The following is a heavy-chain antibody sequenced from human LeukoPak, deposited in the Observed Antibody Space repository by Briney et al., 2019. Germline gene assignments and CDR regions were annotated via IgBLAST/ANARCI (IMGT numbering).Heavy chain of an antibody. CDR1: GGSISGYY. CDR2: IYYTGRT. CDR3: ARQTDHGDSNY. D-gene: IGHD4-17*01. Sequence: PSGTLSLTCIVSGGSISGYYWTWIRQPPGKGLQWIGYIYYTGRTKYNPSLQSRVTISVDTSKYQVSLKLNSVTAADTAVYYCARQTDHGDSNYWGQGTLVTVSS. V-gene: IGHV4-59*08. J-gene: IGHJ4*02.